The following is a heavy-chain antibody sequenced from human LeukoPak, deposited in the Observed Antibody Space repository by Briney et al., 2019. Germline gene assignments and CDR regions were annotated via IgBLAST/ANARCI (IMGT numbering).Heavy chain of an antibody. CDR3: ARGRSGGAFDI. J-gene: IGHJ3*02. D-gene: IGHD3-10*01. Sequence: GGSLRLSCAASGFTFSSYATSWVRQAPGKGLEWVAVISYDGSNKYYADSVKGRFTISRDNSKNTLYLQMNSLRAEDTAVYYCARGRSGGAFDIWGQGTMVTVSS. CDR2: ISYDGSNK. CDR1: GFTFSSYA. V-gene: IGHV3-30-3*01.